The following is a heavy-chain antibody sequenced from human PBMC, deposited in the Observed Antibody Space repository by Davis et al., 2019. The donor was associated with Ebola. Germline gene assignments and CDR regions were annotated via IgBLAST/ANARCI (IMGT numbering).Heavy chain of an antibody. J-gene: IGHJ4*02. Sequence: GESLKISCAASGLTFSSYVMSCVRQAPGKGLEWISAISGSGGTTYYADSVKGRFTISRDNSKHTLYLQMTSLRAEDTAVYYCAKGVLWFGEGDNYWGQGTLVTVSS. CDR3: AKGVLWFGEGDNY. D-gene: IGHD3-10*01. CDR1: GLTFSSYV. CDR2: ISGSGGTT. V-gene: IGHV3-23*01.